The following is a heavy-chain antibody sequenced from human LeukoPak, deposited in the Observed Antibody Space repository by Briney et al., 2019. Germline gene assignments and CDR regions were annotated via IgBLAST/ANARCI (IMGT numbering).Heavy chain of an antibody. J-gene: IGHJ2*01. D-gene: IGHD4-17*01. CDR2: MNDDGSGT. Sequence: GGSLRLSCALSGLNIRNYWMHWVRQAPGKGLVWVSRMNDDGSGTSYADSVKGRFTISRDHAKNTLYLQMNSLRAEDTAVYYCARETTVSRQWYFHLWGRGTLVTVAS. CDR3: ARETTVSRQWYFHL. V-gene: IGHV3-74*01. CDR1: GLNIRNYW.